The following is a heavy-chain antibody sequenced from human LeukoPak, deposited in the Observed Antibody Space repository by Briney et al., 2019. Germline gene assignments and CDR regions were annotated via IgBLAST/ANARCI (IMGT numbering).Heavy chain of an antibody. CDR3: AKDRGGVYYGSGSYYFDY. V-gene: IGHV3-23*01. Sequence: PGGSLRLSCAASGFTFSSYAMSWVRQAPGKGLEWVSAISGSGGSTYYADSVKGRFTISRDNSKNTLYPQMNSLRAEDTAVYYCAKDRGGVYYGSGSYYFDYWGQGTLVTVSS. CDR2: ISGSGGST. CDR1: GFTFSSYA. D-gene: IGHD3-10*01. J-gene: IGHJ4*02.